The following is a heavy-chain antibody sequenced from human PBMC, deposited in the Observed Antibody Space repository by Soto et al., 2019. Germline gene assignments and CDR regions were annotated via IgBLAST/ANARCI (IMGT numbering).Heavy chain of an antibody. CDR2: IYYSGST. D-gene: IGHD2-21*02. CDR3: ARVLRVTAPYSNWFDP. V-gene: IGHV4-30-4*01. Sequence: SETLSLTCTVSGGSISSGDYYWSWVRQPPGKGLEWIGYIYYSGSTYYNPSLKSRVTISVDTSKNQFSLKLSSVTAADTAVYYCARVLRVTAPYSNWFDPWGQGTLVTVSS. J-gene: IGHJ5*02. CDR1: GGSISSGDYY.